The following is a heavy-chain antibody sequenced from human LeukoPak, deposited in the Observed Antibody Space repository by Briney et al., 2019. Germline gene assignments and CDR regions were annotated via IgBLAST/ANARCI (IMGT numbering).Heavy chain of an antibody. CDR2: ISSSGGRT. Sequence: GGSLRLSCAASGFTLNNYAMSWVRQAPGKGLEWVSAISSSGGRTDNADSVKGRFTISRDNSKNTLYLQMNSLRAEDTAVYYCAKVAYYEILKSWFDYWGQGTLVTVSS. J-gene: IGHJ4*02. D-gene: IGHD3-9*01. V-gene: IGHV3-23*01. CDR3: AKVAYYEILKSWFDY. CDR1: GFTLNNYA.